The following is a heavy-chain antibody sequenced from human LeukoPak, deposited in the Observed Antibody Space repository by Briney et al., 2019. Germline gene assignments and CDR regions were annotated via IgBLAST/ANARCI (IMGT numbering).Heavy chain of an antibody. D-gene: IGHD4-23*01. CDR1: GYTFTSYG. CDR3: ASYYGGNSGGAFDI. V-gene: IGHV1-18*01. J-gene: IGHJ3*02. CDR2: ISAYNGNT. Sequence: ASVKVSCKASGYTFTSYGISWVRQAPGQGLEWMGWISAYNGNTNYAQKLQGRVTMTRDTSTSTVYMELSSLRSEDTAVYYCASYYGGNSGGAFDIWGQGTMVTVSS.